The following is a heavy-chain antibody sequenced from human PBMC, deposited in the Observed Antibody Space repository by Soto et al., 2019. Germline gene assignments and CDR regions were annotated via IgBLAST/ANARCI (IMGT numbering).Heavy chain of an antibody. CDR2: ISGSGGST. CDR3: AKDRYYDSSGYYYVLHAFDI. V-gene: IGHV3-23*01. CDR1: GFTFSSYA. Sequence: GGSLRLSCAASGFTFSSYAMSWVRQAPGKGLEWVSAISGSGGSTYYADSVKGRFTISRDNSKNTLYLQMNSLRAEDTAVYYCAKDRYYDSSGYYYVLHAFDIWGQGTMVTVS. D-gene: IGHD3-22*01. J-gene: IGHJ3*02.